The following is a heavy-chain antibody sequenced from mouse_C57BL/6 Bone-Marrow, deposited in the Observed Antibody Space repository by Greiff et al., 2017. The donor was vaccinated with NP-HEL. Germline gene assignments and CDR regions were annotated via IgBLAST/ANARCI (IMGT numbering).Heavy chain of an antibody. Sequence: QVQLQQSGAELVKPGASVKISCKASCYAFSSYWMNWVKQRPGKGLEWIGQIYPGDGDTNYNGKFKGKATLTADKSSSTAYMQLSSLTSEDSAVYFCARDYGSWYAMDYWGQGTSVTVSS. CDR1: CYAFSSYW. CDR2: IYPGDGDT. CDR3: ARDYGSWYAMDY. J-gene: IGHJ4*01. V-gene: IGHV1-80*01. D-gene: IGHD1-1*01.